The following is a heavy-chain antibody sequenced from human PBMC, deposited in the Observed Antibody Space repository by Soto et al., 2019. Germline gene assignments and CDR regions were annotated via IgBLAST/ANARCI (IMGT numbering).Heavy chain of an antibody. V-gene: IGHV3-7*01. CDR3: ATVPWTAAAS. J-gene: IGHJ5*02. CDR2: IKPDGSEQ. Sequence: GGSLRLSCAASGFTFSSNWMNWVRQAPGRGLEWVATIKPDGSEQDYVESVKGRFTISRDNAKNSVHLQMYSLRAEDTAVYYCATVPWTAAASWGQGTLVTVSS. D-gene: IGHD6-13*01. CDR1: GFTFSSNW.